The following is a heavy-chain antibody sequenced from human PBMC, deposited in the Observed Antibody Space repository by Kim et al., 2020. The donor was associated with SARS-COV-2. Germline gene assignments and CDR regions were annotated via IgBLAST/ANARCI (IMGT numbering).Heavy chain of an antibody. V-gene: IGHV3-74*03. CDR1: GFTFSTYW. CDR3: ARDADGPGRLIDF. CDR2: INNDGTYT. Sequence: GGSLRLSCSVSGFTFSTYWMIWVRQAPGKGLMWVSRINNDGTYTTYADSVKGRFTVSRDNTKNTLYLQMNSLRVADMAQYYCARDADGPGRLIDFWGQG. J-gene: IGHJ4*02. D-gene: IGHD6-25*01.